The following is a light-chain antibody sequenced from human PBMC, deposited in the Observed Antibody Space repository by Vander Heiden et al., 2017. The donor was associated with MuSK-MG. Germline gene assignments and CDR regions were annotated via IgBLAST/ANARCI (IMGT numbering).Light chain of an antibody. J-gene: IGLJ1*01. CDR3: NSRDSSGNQLRI. CDR2: DKN. CDR1: SLRSYS. V-gene: IGLV3-19*01. Sequence: SSELTQDPPVSVAVGQTVRITCQGDSLRSYSASWYQQKPGQAPVLVIFDKNSRPSGIPDRFSGSSSGNTASLIITGAQAEDEADYYCNSRDSSGNQLRIFGTGTKVTVL.